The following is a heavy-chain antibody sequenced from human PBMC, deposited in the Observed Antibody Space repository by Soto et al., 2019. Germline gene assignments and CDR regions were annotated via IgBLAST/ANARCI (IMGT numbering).Heavy chain of an antibody. V-gene: IGHV3-23*01. J-gene: IGHJ1*01. CDR3: AKDSLQMGASWELRLSSCQH. D-gene: IGHD1-26*01. CDR1: GFTFSNYA. CDR2: ISGGGVST. Sequence: EVQLLESGGGLVQPGGSLRLSCAASGFTFSNYAMSWVRQAPGKGLEWISTISGGGVSTYYTDSVKGRFTISRDNSKNTLYLQMNSLRAEDTAVSNCAKDSLQMGASWELRLSSCQHWGQGTLVTVSS.